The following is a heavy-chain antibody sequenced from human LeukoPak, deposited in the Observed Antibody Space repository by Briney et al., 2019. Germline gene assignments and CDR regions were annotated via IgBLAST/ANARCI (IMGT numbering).Heavy chain of an antibody. CDR2: ISYSGTN. J-gene: IGHJ5*02. CDR1: GGSVSSSSYY. CDR3: ASLGTLRS. Sequence: SETLSLTCTVSGGSVSSSSYYWGWIRQPPGKGLEWIGSISYSGTNYNNPSLKSRVSISIDTSKNQFSVKLTSVTAADTAMYYCASLGTLRSWGQGTMASVCS. D-gene: IGHD7-27*01. V-gene: IGHV4-39*01.